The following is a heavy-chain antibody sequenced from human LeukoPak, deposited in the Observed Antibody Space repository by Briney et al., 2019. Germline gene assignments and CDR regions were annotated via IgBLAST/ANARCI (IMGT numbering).Heavy chain of an antibody. Sequence: PGGSLRLSCAASGFTFSSYAMSWVRQAPGKGLEWVSGISGSGDNTYYADSVKGRFTISRDNSKNTLYLQMNSLRAEDTAVYYCARDDAFDIWGQGAMVTVSS. CDR1: GFTFSSYA. J-gene: IGHJ3*02. CDR3: ARDDAFDI. CDR2: ISGSGDNT. V-gene: IGHV3-23*01.